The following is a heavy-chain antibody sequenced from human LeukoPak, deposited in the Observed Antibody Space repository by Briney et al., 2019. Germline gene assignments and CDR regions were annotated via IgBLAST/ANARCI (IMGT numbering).Heavy chain of an antibody. CDR1: GFTFSSYA. J-gene: IGHJ4*02. D-gene: IGHD5-24*01. V-gene: IGHV3-30*01. CDR2: ISYDGSNK. Sequence: GGSLRLSCAASGFTFSSYAMHWVRQAPGKGLEWVAVISYDGSNKYYADSVKGRFTISRDNSKNTLYLQMNSLRAEDTAVYYCARVKVEMATSNSFDYWAQGTLVTVSS. CDR3: ARVKVEMATSNSFDY.